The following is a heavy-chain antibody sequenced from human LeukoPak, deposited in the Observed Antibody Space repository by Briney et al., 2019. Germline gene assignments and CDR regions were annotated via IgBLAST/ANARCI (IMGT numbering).Heavy chain of an antibody. CDR2: IYYSGST. D-gene: IGHD6-6*01. Sequence: SETLSLTCAVYGGSFSGYYWSWIRQPPGKGLEWIGSIYYSGSTYYNPSLKSRVTISVDTSKNQFSLKLSSVTAADTAVYYCARDYSSSALFDYWGQGTLVTVSS. V-gene: IGHV4-34*01. J-gene: IGHJ4*02. CDR1: GGSFSGYY. CDR3: ARDYSSSALFDY.